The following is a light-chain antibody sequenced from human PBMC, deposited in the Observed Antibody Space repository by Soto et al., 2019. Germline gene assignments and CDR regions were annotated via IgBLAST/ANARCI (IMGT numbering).Light chain of an antibody. V-gene: IGKV3-20*01. CDR3: QHYAMSPPFT. CDR2: DAS. J-gene: IGKJ3*01. Sequence: EIVFTQAPGTLSLSPVVRATLSCSARQSVSSSYLGWSQQKPGQAPRLLIYDASRRDTGVPDRFSGGGSGTDFTLPSGRLEPEDFAVYYCQHYAMSPPFTFGPGTKVNIK. CDR1: QSVSSSY.